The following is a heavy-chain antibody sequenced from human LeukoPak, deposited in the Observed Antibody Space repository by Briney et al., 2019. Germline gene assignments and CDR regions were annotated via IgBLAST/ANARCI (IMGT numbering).Heavy chain of an antibody. CDR1: GGSISSSSYY. J-gene: IGHJ6*03. CDR2: IYYSGST. V-gene: IGHV4-39*01. CDR3: ASRNYYYYMDV. Sequence: PSETLSLTCTVSGGSISSSSYYWGWIRQPPGKGLEWIGSIYYSGSTYYNPSLKSRVTISVDTSKNQFSLKLSSVTAADTAVYYCASRNYYYYMDVRGKGTTVTVSS.